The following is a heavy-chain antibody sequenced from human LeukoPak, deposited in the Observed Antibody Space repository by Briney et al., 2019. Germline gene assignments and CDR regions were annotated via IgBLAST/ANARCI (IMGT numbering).Heavy chain of an antibody. Sequence: PGGSLRLSCAASGFTFSSYAMSWVRQAPGKGLEWVSAISGSGGSTYYADSVKGRFTISRDNSKNTLYLQMNSLRAEDTAVYYCAKAGQRGSSSWLHKPEVPPAEYFQHWGQGTLVTVSS. CDR3: AKAGQRGSSSWLHKPEVPPAEYFQH. J-gene: IGHJ1*01. CDR1: GFTFSSYA. CDR2: ISGSGGST. V-gene: IGHV3-23*01. D-gene: IGHD6-13*01.